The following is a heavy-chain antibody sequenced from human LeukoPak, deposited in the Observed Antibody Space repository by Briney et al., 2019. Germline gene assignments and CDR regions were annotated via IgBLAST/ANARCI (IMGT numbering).Heavy chain of an antibody. Sequence: ASVKVSCKASGYTFTSYGISWVRQAPGQGLEWMGWMDPNSGNTGYAEKFQGRVTMTRDTSKNTAYLELSGLRSEDTAIYYCARVPLDYWGQGTLVTVSS. CDR1: GYTFTSYG. V-gene: IGHV1-8*02. CDR2: MDPNSGNT. CDR3: ARVPLDY. J-gene: IGHJ4*02.